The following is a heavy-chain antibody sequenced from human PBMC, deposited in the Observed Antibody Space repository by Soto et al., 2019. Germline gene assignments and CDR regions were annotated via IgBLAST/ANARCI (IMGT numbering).Heavy chain of an antibody. J-gene: IGHJ3*02. V-gene: IGHV4-61*01. CDR1: GGSVSSGSYY. D-gene: IGHD3-3*01. CDR2: MYYSGST. CDR3: ARTRDFWSGNDAFDI. Sequence: PSETLSLTCTVSGGSVSSGSYYWNWIRQPPGKGLEWIGYMYYSGSTNYNPSLKSRVTISLDTSKNQFSLKLSSVTAADTAVYFCARTRDFWSGNDAFDIWGQGTMVTVSS.